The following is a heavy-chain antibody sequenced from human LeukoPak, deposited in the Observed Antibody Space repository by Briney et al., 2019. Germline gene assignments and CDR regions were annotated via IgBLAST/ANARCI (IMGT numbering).Heavy chain of an antibody. CDR3: ARVEGNIVTTTEGYFDY. D-gene: IGHD5-12*01. J-gene: IGHJ4*02. CDR2: ISTSSSYI. V-gene: IGHV3-21*01. CDR1: GFTFSSYG. Sequence: KTGGSLRLSYAASGFTFSSYGMNWVRQAPGKGLEWVSSISTSSSYIYYADSMKGRFTISRDNAKKSVYLQMNSLRAEDTAVYYCARVEGNIVTTTEGYFDYWGQGTLVTVSS.